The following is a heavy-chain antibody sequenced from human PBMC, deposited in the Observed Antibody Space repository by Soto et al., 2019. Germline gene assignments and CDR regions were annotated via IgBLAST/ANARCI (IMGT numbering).Heavy chain of an antibody. J-gene: IGHJ4*02. D-gene: IGHD2-21*02. V-gene: IGHV4-30-2*01. Sequence: SETLSLTCAVSGGSISSGGYAWAWIRQPPGKGLEWVGYIYQSGSTYYNPSLKSRVTIAADRSKNQFSLNLASVTAADTAVYYCARSYSGGDAYFDYWGQGTVVTVSS. CDR1: GGSISSGGYA. CDR3: ARSYSGGDAYFDY. CDR2: IYQSGST.